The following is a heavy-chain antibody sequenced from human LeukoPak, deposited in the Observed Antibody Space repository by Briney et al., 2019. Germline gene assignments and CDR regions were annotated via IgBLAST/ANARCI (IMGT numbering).Heavy chain of an antibody. Sequence: QRWGALRLSCAASGFDVGRNYMTWVRQAPGKGLEWVSFIYSGGATYYADSVRGRFTISRDSSKNTLYLQMNSLRVEDTAVYYCARVPGYSWGQGTLVTVSS. CDR1: GFDVGRNY. CDR2: IYSGGAT. V-gene: IGHV3-53*01. D-gene: IGHD6-13*01. J-gene: IGHJ4*02. CDR3: ARVPGYS.